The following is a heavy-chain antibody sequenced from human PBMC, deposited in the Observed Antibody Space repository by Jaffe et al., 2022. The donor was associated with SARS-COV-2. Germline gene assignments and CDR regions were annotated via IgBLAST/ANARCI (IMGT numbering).Heavy chain of an antibody. V-gene: IGHV1-18*01. J-gene: IGHJ6*02. CDR1: GYTFTSYG. CDR2: ISAYNGNT. CDR3: ARDRESITMIVVVTTDYYYYGMDV. D-gene: IGHD3-22*01. Sequence: QVQLVQSGAEVKKPGASVKVSCKASGYTFTSYGISWVRQAPGQGLEWMGWISAYNGNTNYAQKLQGRVTMTTDTSTSTAYMELRSLRSDDTAVYYCARDRESITMIVVVTTDYYYYGMDVWGQGTTVTVSS.